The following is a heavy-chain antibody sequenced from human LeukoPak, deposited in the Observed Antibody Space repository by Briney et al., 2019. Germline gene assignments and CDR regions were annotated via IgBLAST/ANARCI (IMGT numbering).Heavy chain of an antibody. D-gene: IGHD6-13*01. Sequence: SETLSLTCTVSGGSISDFYWSWIRQSPGKGLEWIGYIYHSGSTYYNPSLKSRVTISVDRSKNQFSLKLSSVTAADTAVYYCARAMYSSSWFFDYWGQGTLVTVSS. V-gene: IGHV4-59*12. CDR1: GGSISDFY. CDR2: IYHSGST. CDR3: ARAMYSSSWFFDY. J-gene: IGHJ4*02.